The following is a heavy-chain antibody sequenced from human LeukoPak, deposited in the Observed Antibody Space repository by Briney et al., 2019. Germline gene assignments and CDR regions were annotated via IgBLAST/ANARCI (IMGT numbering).Heavy chain of an antibody. CDR1: GFTFSSYW. CDR3: ARVAARRDYYYMDV. J-gene: IGHJ6*03. V-gene: IGHV3-7*01. Sequence: GGSLRLSCAASGFTFSSYWMSRVRQAPGKGLEWVANIKQDGSEKYYVDSVKGRFTISRDNAKNSLYLQMNSLRAEDTAVYYCARVAARRDYYYMDVWGKGTTVTVSS. D-gene: IGHD6-6*01. CDR2: IKQDGSEK.